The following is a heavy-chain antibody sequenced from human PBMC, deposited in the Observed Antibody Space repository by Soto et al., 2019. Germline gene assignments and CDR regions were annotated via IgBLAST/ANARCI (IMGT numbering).Heavy chain of an antibody. D-gene: IGHD6-19*01. Sequence: PGESLKISCKGSGYSFISYWIGWVRQMPGKGLEWMGIIYPGDSDTRYSPSFQGQVTISADKSISTAYLQWSSLKASDTAMYYCARDRGSSGWYGYYYYYGMDVWGQGTTVTVSS. CDR1: GYSFISYW. J-gene: IGHJ6*02. CDR2: IYPGDSDT. V-gene: IGHV5-51*01. CDR3: ARDRGSSGWYGYYYYYGMDV.